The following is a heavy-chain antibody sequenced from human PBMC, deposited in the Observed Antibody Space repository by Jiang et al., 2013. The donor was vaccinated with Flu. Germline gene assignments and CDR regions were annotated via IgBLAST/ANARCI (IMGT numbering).Heavy chain of an antibody. V-gene: IGHV1-46*01. CDR1: GYTFTSYY. CDR2: INPSGGST. J-gene: IGHJ4*02. D-gene: IGHD2-15*01. CDR3: ARGEYCSGGSCYSDLFLDY. Sequence: SGAEVKKPGASVKVSCKASGYTFTSYYMHWVRQAPGQGLEWMGIINPSGGSTSYAQKFQGRVTMTRDTSTSTVYMELSSLRSEDTAVYYCARGEYCSGGSCYSDLFLDYWGQGTPGHRLL.